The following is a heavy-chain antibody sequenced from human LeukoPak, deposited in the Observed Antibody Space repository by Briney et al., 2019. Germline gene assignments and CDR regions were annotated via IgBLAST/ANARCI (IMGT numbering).Heavy chain of an antibody. CDR2: IYYSGST. D-gene: IGHD6-13*01. Sequence: GSLRLSCAASGFTFSNAWMSWVRQPPGKGLEWIGSIYYSGSTYYNPSLKSRVTISVDTSKNQFSLKLSSVTAADTAVYYCARSPNYSSSWYHYYFDYWGQGTLVTVSS. J-gene: IGHJ4*02. CDR1: GFTFSNAW. CDR3: ARSPNYSSSWYHYYFDY. V-gene: IGHV4-38-2*01.